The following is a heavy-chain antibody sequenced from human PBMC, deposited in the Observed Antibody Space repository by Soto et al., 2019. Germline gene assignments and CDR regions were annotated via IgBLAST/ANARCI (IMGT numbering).Heavy chain of an antibody. Sequence: ASVKVSCKASGYTFTSYAIHWVRQAPGQRLEWMGWINAGNGNTKYSQKFQGRVTITRDTSASTAYMELSSLRSEDTAVYYCARAPGGRDSTSSRYCRDIWGREPRFTVSS. CDR1: GYTFTSYA. V-gene: IGHV1-3*01. D-gene: IGHD3-22*01. J-gene: IGHJ6*03. CDR3: ARAPGGRDSTSSRYCRDI. CDR2: INAGNGNT.